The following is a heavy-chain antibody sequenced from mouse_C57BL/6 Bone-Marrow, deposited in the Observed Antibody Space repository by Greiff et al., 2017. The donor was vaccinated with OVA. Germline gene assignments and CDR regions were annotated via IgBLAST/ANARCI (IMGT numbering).Heavy chain of an antibody. Sequence: EVKLVESGGGLVQPKGSLKLSCAASGFSFNTYAMNWVRQAPGKGLEWVARIRSKSNNYATYYADSVKDRFTISRDDSESRLYLQLNNLKTEDTAMYYCVRHIYYYGSGPAGGAMDYWGQGTSVTVSS. CDR1: GFSFNTYA. CDR3: VRHIYYYGSGPAGGAMDY. J-gene: IGHJ4*01. D-gene: IGHD1-1*01. CDR2: IRSKSNNYAT. V-gene: IGHV10-1*01.